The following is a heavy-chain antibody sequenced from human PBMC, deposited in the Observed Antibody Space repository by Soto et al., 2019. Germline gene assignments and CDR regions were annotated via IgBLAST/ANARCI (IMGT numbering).Heavy chain of an antibody. J-gene: IGHJ5*02. V-gene: IGHV2-5*01. D-gene: IGHD3-10*01. CDR1: GFSLTTGVG. Sequence: QITLKESGPTLVKPTQTLTLTCSFSGFSLTTGVGVGWIRQPPGKALEWLAIIYWKDEKLYNPSLKTRLTITKDTYKNQVVLTVTDMDPVDTATYYCAHRVNMARGPYNYFGPWGQGTLVTVSS. CDR2: IYWKDEK. CDR3: AHRVNMARGPYNYFGP.